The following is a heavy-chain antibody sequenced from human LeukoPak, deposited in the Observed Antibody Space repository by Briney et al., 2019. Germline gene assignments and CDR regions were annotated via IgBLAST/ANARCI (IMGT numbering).Heavy chain of an antibody. Sequence: ASVKVSCKASGYTFTSYDINWVRQAPGQGLEWMGWMNPDSGNTGYAQKFQGRVTMTRNTSISTAYMELSSLRSEDTAVYYCARTRAVAGSGRRYNWFDPWGQGTLVTVSS. V-gene: IGHV1-8*01. CDR3: ARTRAVAGSGRRYNWFDP. J-gene: IGHJ5*02. D-gene: IGHD6-19*01. CDR1: GYTFTSYD. CDR2: MNPDSGNT.